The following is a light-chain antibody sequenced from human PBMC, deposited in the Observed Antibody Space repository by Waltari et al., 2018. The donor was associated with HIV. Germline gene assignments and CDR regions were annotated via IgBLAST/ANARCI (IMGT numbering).Light chain of an antibody. CDR3: QVWDSNSDHYV. CDR2: FDS. Sequence: SYVLTQPPSVSVAPGETARITCGGSDVGTKSVHWYQQKPGQAPMLVIFFDSDGSSGIPDRFAGSDSGNTATLTISGVEAGDEADYYCQVWDSNSDHYVFGTGTRVTVL. V-gene: IGLV3-21*04. J-gene: IGLJ1*01. CDR1: DVGTKS.